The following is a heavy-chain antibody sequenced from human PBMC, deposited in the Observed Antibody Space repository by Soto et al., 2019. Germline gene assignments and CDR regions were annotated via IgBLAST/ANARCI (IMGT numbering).Heavy chain of an antibody. CDR2: INPSGGST. CDR3: ARDPDYGLNWFDP. V-gene: IGHV1-46*01. CDR1: GYTFTSYY. Sequence: ASVKVSCKASGYTFTSYYMHWVRQAPGQGLEWMGIINPSGGSTSYAQKFQGRVTMTRDTSTSTVYMQMNSLRAEDTAVYYCARDPDYGLNWFDPWGQGTLVTVSS. J-gene: IGHJ5*02. D-gene: IGHD4-17*01.